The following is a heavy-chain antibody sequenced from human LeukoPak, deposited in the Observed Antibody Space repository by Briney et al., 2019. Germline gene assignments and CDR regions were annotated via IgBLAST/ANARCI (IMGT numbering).Heavy chain of an antibody. Sequence: SSETLSLTCTVSGGSISSGDYYWSWLRQPPGKGLEWIGYIYCSGSSYYNPSLKSRVTISVDTSKNQFSLKLSSVTAADTAVYYCARRRDGYNRGYFDYWGQGTLVTVSS. CDR2: IYCSGSS. D-gene: IGHD5-24*01. J-gene: IGHJ4*02. CDR1: GGSISSGDYY. CDR3: ARRRDGYNRGYFDY. V-gene: IGHV4-30-4*01.